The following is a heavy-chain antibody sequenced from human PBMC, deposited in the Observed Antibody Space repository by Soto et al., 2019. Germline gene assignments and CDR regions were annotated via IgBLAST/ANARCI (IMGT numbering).Heavy chain of an antibody. CDR2: IIPILGIA. CDR1: GGTFSSYT. V-gene: IGHV1-69*02. Sequence: KVSCKASGGTFSSYTLSWVRQDPGQGLEWMGRIIPILGIANYAQKFQGRVTITADKSTSTAYMELSSLRSEDTAVYYCEAGTAPMSDAFDILVKGTMDTGSS. J-gene: IGHJ3*02. CDR3: EAGTAPMSDAFDI. D-gene: IGHD2-21*02.